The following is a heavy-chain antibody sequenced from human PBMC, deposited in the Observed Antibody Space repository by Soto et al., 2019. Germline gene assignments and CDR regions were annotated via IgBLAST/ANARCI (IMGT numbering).Heavy chain of an antibody. CDR1: GYTFTSYD. CDR2: MNPGSGSA. V-gene: IGHV1-8*01. CDR3: ARQPSPVTGGGS. D-gene: IGHD6-19*01. Sequence: QVQLVQSGAEVKKPGASVKVSCKASGYTFTSYDINWVRQATGQGLEWMGWMNPGSGSAGYAQKFQGRVTMTGDTSISTAYMELSSLRSEDTAVYCCARQPSPVTGGGSWGQGTLVTVSS. J-gene: IGHJ5*02.